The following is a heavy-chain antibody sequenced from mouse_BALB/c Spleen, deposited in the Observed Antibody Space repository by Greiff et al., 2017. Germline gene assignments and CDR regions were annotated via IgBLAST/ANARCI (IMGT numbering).Heavy chain of an antibody. CDR3: ARRYYGSSYGDAMDY. Sequence: EVMLVESGGGLVKPGGSLKLSCAASGFTFSSYAMSWVRQTPEKRLEWVATISSGGSYTYYPDSVKGRFTISRDNAKNTLYLQMSSLRSEDTAMYYCARRYYGSSYGDAMDYWGQGTSVTVSS. D-gene: IGHD1-1*01. CDR2: ISSGGSYT. V-gene: IGHV5-9-1*01. CDR1: GFTFSSYA. J-gene: IGHJ4*01.